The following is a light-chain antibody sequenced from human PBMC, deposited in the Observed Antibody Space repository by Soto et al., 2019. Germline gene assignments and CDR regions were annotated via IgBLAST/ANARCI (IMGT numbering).Light chain of an antibody. CDR2: DVS. J-gene: IGLJ2*01. V-gene: IGLV2-14*01. CDR3: SSYTSSSTLYVV. Sequence: QSALTQPASVSGSPGQSITISCTGTSSDVGGYNYVSWYQQHPGKAPKLMIYDVSNRPSGVANRFSGSKSGNTASLTISGLQDDDEADYYCSSYTSSSTLYVVFGGGTKLTVL. CDR1: SSDVGGYNY.